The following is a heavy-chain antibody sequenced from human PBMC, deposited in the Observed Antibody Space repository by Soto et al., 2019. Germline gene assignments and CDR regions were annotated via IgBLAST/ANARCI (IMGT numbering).Heavy chain of an antibody. CDR2: ISYDGSNK. J-gene: IGHJ4*02. V-gene: IGHV3-30-3*01. CDR1: GFTFSSYA. CDR3: ARAPYNWNYGHPIDY. Sequence: GGSLRLSCAASGFTFSSYAMHWVRQAPGKGLEWVAVISYDGSNKYYADSVKGRFTISRDNSKNTLYLQMNSLRAEDTAVYYCARAPYNWNYGHPIDYWGQGTLVTVSS. D-gene: IGHD1-7*01.